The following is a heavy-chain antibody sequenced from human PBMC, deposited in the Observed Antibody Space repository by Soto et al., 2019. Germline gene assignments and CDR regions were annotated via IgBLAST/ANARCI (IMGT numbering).Heavy chain of an antibody. CDR2: IYHSGST. D-gene: IGHD6-6*01. CDR3: ARERPDGARLDP. J-gene: IGHJ5*02. CDR1: GGSISSGGYS. Sequence: SETLSLTCAVSGGSISSGGYSWSWLRQPPGKGLEWIGYIYHSGSTYYNPSLKSRVTISVDRSKNQFSLKLSSVTAADTAVYYCARERPDGARLDPWGQGTLVTV. V-gene: IGHV4-30-2*01.